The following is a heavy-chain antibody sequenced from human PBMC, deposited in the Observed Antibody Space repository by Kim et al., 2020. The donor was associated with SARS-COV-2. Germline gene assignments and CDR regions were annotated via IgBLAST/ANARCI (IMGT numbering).Heavy chain of an antibody. J-gene: IGHJ6*01. V-gene: IGHV3-30*18. CDR1: GFSFNNYG. CDR2: GSYEGSKQ. D-gene: IGHD5-12*01. Sequence: GGSLRLSCAASGFSFNNYGMHWVRQAVGWGMVWGVWGSYEGSKQQYLDSLKGRFTVSRDYSKNTLYLQMNSLTAEDTAVYYCAKQGYIFELNTYYG. CDR3: AKQGYIFELNTYYG.